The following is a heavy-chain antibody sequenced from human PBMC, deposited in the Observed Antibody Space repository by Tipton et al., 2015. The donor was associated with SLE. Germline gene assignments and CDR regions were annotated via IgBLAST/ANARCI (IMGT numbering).Heavy chain of an antibody. V-gene: IGHV4-39*01. J-gene: IGHJ4*02. Sequence: TLSLTCTVSGGSISSSSYYWGWIRQPPGKGLEWIVRIYYSGSTYYNPSRKSRVTISVDTSKNQFSLKLSSVTAADTAVYFCARGNYDSSGYYYFWDYWGQGALVTVSS. CDR1: GGSISSSSYY. D-gene: IGHD3-22*01. CDR3: ARGNYDSSGYYYFWDY. CDR2: IYYSGST.